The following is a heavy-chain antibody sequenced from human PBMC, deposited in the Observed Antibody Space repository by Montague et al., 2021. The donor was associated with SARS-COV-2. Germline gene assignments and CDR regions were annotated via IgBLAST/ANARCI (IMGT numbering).Heavy chain of an antibody. V-gene: IGHV2-70D*14. Sequence: PALVNPTQTLTLTCTLSGFSLSTSGMRASWIRQPPGKALEWLARXDWXDDKFYSTSLKTRLTISKDTSKNPVVLTMTNMDPVDTATYYCARSYYDILTNYYDAFDIWGQGTMVTVSS. CDR2: XDWXDDK. CDR1: GFSLSTSGMR. J-gene: IGHJ3*02. CDR3: ARSYYDILTNYYDAFDI. D-gene: IGHD3-9*01.